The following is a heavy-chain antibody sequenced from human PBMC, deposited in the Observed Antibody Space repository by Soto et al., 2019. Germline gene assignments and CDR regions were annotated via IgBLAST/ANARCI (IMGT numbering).Heavy chain of an antibody. Sequence: VKVSCKASGYTFTSYGISWVRQAPGQGLEWMGWISAYHGNTNYAQKLQGRVTMTTDTSTSTAYMELRSLRSDDTAVYYCASVAPAKNWFDPWGQGTLVSASA. CDR1: GYTFTSYG. CDR3: ASVAPAKNWFDP. V-gene: IGHV1-18*01. D-gene: IGHD2-2*01. CDR2: ISAYHGNT. J-gene: IGHJ5*02.